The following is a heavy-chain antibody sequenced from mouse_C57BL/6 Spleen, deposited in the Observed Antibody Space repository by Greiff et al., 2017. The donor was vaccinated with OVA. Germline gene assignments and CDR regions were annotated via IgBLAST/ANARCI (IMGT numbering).Heavy chain of an antibody. D-gene: IGHD1-3*01. Sequence: QVQLQQPGAELVKPGASVKLSCKASGYTFTSYWMQWVKQRPGQGLEWIGEIDPSDGYTNYNQKFKGKATLTVDTSSSTASMQLNSMTSEDSAFDYCARSYKNYYAMDYWGQGTSVTVSS. J-gene: IGHJ4*01. CDR3: ARSYKNYYAMDY. CDR1: GYTFTSYW. V-gene: IGHV1-50*01. CDR2: IDPSDGYT.